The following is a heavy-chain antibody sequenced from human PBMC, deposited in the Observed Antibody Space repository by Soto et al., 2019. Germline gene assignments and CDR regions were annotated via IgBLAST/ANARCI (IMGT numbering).Heavy chain of an antibody. D-gene: IGHD3-22*01. J-gene: IGHJ4*02. CDR1: GFTFSNYG. V-gene: IGHV3-33*01. CDR3: ARDRYYDSSGYSYYFDY. Sequence: QTGGSLRLSCAASGFTFSNYGMHWVRQAPGKGLEWVAVIWYDGSNKYYADSVKGRFTISRDNSKNTLYLQMNSLRAEDTAVYYCARDRYYDSSGYSYYFDYWGQGTLVTVSS. CDR2: IWYDGSNK.